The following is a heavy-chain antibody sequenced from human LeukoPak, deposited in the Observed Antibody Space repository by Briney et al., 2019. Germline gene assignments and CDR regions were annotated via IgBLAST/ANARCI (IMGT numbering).Heavy chain of an antibody. Sequence: SETLSLTCTVSGGSISSGSYYWSWIRQPAGKGLEWIGRIYTSGSTNYNPSLKSRVTISVDTSKNQFSLKLSSVTAADTAVYYCARHTPGVTARDGEWFDPWGQGTLVTVSS. CDR3: ARHTPGVTARDGEWFDP. V-gene: IGHV4-61*02. CDR2: IYTSGST. J-gene: IGHJ5*02. D-gene: IGHD2-21*02. CDR1: GGSISSGSYY.